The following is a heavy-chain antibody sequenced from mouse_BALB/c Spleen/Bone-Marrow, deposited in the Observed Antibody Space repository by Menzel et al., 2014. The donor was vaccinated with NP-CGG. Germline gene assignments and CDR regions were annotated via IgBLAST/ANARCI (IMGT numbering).Heavy chain of an antibody. CDR2: INPGSGST. CDR1: GYAFTDYL. Sequence: QVQLQQSGAELVRPGTSVKVSCKASGYAFTDYLMEWLKQRPGQGLEWIGVINPGSGSTNYNEKFKDKATLTADTSSNTAYMQLRSQTADDSAGYFCARNDGYLEYWGQGTTLTVSS. CDR3: ARNDGYLEY. J-gene: IGHJ2*01. V-gene: IGHV1-54*02. D-gene: IGHD2-3*01.